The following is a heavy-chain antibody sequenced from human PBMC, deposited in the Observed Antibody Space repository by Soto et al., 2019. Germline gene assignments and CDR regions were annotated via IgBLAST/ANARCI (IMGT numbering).Heavy chain of an antibody. Sequence: EVQLVESGGGLVQPGGSLRLSCAASGFTFSSYWMHWVRQAPGKGLVWVSRINGDGSRTSYADSVKGQFTISRDNASNTLYLQMISLGAEDTAVYYCARGAGGAYYVDYWGQGTLVTVSS. CDR1: GFTFSSYW. CDR2: INGDGSRT. D-gene: IGHD2-21*01. CDR3: ARGAGGAYYVDY. V-gene: IGHV3-74*01. J-gene: IGHJ4*02.